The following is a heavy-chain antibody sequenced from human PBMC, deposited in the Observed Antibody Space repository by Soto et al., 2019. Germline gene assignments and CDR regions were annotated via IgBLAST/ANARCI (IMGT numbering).Heavy chain of an antibody. CDR2: ISAYNGNT. CDR1: GYTFTSYG. J-gene: IGHJ6*02. CDR3: ARDSKNWNYVQGYLPYYYYGMDV. D-gene: IGHD1-7*01. V-gene: IGHV1-18*01. Sequence: QVQLVQSGAEVKKPGASVKVSCKASGYTFTSYGISGVRQAPGQGLEWMGCISAYNGNTNYAQKLQGRVTMTTDKSTSTAYMELRSLRTDDTAVYYCARDSKNWNYVQGYLPYYYYGMDVWGQGTTVTVSS.